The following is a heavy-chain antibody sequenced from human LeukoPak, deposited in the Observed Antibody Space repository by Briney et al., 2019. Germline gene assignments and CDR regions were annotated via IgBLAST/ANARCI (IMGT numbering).Heavy chain of an antibody. CDR2: INAASGGT. CDR1: GDTFIAYY. J-gene: IGHJ3*02. Sequence: ASVKVSCKASGDTFIAYYMHWVRQAPGQGLEWMGWINAASGGTLYAQNFQGRVTMTRDTSISTAYMELSELRSDDTAVYYCAKSNGYGLVDIWGQGTMVTVSS. CDR3: AKSNGYGLVDI. D-gene: IGHD3-10*01. V-gene: IGHV1-2*02.